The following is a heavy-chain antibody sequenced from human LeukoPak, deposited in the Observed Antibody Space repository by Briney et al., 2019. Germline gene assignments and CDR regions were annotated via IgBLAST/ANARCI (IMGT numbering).Heavy chain of an antibody. J-gene: IGHJ4*02. CDR2: INPNSGDT. CDR3: AREGLYGGYNFALDF. V-gene: IGHV1-2*02. D-gene: IGHD4-17*01. Sequence: GASVKVSCKPSGYTFTGYYIHWVRQVPGQGLEWMGWINPNSGDTNYAQKFQGRVTLTRDTSINTAYLDLSSLTSDDTAVYYCAREGLYGGYNFALDFWGQGTMVTVSS. CDR1: GYTFTGYY.